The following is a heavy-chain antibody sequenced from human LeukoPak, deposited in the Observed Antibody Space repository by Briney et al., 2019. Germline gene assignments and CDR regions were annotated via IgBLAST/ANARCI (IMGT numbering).Heavy chain of an antibody. V-gene: IGHV3-15*01. CDR2: IKRKTDGGTT. Sequence: PGGSLRLSCAASGFTFSNAWMNWVRQAPGKGLEWVGCIKRKTDGGTTEYAAPVQGRFTISRDDSTNTLYLQMNSLKTEDTAVYYCTTDPSVLVVGYWGQGTLVTVSS. CDR3: TTDPSVLVVGY. D-gene: IGHD2-15*01. CDR1: GFTFSNAW. J-gene: IGHJ4*02.